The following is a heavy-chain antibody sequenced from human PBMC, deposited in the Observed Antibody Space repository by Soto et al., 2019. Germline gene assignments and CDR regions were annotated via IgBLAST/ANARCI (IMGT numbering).Heavy chain of an antibody. CDR3: AKGDGAAFKS. Sequence: QVHLVQSGAEMKKPGSSVKVSCKVSGGDLRNSGISWVRQAPGQGLEWMGGIFPLLAMVDYSKKFQGRVTITSDEYTNTAYMALGRLRSDATAVYYCAKGDGAAFKSWGQGTLVIVSS. J-gene: IGHJ4*02. V-gene: IGHV1-69*04. CDR2: IFPLLAMV. CDR1: GGDLRNSG. D-gene: IGHD1-26*01.